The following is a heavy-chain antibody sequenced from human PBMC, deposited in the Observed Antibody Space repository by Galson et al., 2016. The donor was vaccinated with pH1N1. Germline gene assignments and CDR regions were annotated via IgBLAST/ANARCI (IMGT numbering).Heavy chain of an antibody. CDR3: AKDVGDYGGIDY. D-gene: IGHD4-17*01. CDR2: VSGSGGTT. Sequence: SLRLSCAGSGFTFNNYAMSWVRQAPGKGLEWISAVSGSGGTTYSADSVKGRFTISRDNSKNTLYLQMNSLRAEDTAVYYCAKDVGDYGGIDYWGQGTLVTVSS. J-gene: IGHJ4*02. V-gene: IGHV3-23*01. CDR1: GFTFNNYA.